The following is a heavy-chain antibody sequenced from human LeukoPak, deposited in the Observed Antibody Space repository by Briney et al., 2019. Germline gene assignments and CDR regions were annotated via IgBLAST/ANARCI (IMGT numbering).Heavy chain of an antibody. V-gene: IGHV3-7*01. D-gene: IGHD5-18*01. J-gene: IGHJ4*02. CDR2: IKQDGSEK. CDR3: ARHLSGVTGYTYGRGIDY. CDR1: GFTFSSYW. Sequence: GGSLRLSCAASGFTFSSYWMSWVRQAPGKGLEWVANIKQDGSEKYYVDSVKGRFTISRDNAKTSLYLHMNSLRAEDTAVYYCARHLSGVTGYTYGRGIDYWGQGTLVTVSS.